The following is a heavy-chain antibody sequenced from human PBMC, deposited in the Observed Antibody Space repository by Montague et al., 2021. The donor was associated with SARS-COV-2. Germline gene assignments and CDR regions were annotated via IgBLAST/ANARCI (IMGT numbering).Heavy chain of an antibody. D-gene: IGHD6-13*01. V-gene: IGHV4-59*11. J-gene: IGHJ6*02. CDR1: DVPTSAHF. Sequence: SETLSLTCTVSDVPTSAHFWSWIRQSPGKGLEWIGYISYSRSTKYSPSLTSRVTISLGSSRKHFSLELRSVTAADTAVYYCAREPQLAPGGFGVDAWGQGTTVIVTS. CDR2: ISYSRST. CDR3: AREPQLAPGGFGVDA.